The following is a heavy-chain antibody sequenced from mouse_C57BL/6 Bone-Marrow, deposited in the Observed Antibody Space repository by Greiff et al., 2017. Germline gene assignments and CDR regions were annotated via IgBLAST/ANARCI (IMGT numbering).Heavy chain of an antibody. CDR1: GFTFSSYT. J-gene: IGHJ3*01. Sequence: EVQLVVSGGGLVKPGGSLKLSCAASGFTFSSYTMPWVRQTPEKRLEWVATISGGGGNTYYPDSVKGRFTISRDNAKNTLYLQMSSLRSEDTALYYCARQGFAYWGQGTLVTVSA. V-gene: IGHV5-9*01. CDR2: ISGGGGNT. CDR3: ARQGFAY.